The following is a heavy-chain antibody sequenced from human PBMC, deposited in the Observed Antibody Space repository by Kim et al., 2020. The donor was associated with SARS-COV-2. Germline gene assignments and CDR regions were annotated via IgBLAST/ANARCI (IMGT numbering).Heavy chain of an antibody. CDR1: GFTFSSYG. Sequence: GGSLRLSCAASGFTFSSYGMHWVRQAPGKGLEWVAVISYDGSNKYYADSVKGRFTISRDNSKNTLYLQMNSLRAEDTAVYYCAKDRPNSSGWPYYYYYYGMDVWGQGTTVTVSS. CDR3: AKDRPNSSGWPYYYYYYGMDV. CDR2: ISYDGSNK. J-gene: IGHJ6*02. D-gene: IGHD6-19*01. V-gene: IGHV3-30*18.